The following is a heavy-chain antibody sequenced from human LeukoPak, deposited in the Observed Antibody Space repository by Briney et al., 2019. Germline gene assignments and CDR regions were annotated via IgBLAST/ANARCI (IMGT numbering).Heavy chain of an antibody. CDR1: GGSISSNTYY. D-gene: IGHD3-10*02. CDR3: ARASMFWGVNENYYYYMDV. J-gene: IGHJ6*03. V-gene: IGHV4-39*07. CDR2: IYYSGST. Sequence: SETLSLTCTVSGGSISSNTYYWGWIRQPPGKGLEWIGSIYYSGSTYYNPSLKSRVTISVDTSKNQFSLKLSSVTAADTAVYYCARASMFWGVNENYYYYMDVWGKGTTVTVSS.